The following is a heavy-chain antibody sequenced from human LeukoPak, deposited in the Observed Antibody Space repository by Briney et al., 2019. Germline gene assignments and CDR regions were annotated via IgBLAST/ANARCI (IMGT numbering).Heavy chain of an antibody. V-gene: IGHV1-18*01. J-gene: IGHJ4*02. D-gene: IGHD6-19*01. Sequence: ASVKVSCKTSGYTFTSYGISWVRQAPGQGLEWMGWISAYNGNTNYAQKLQGRVTMTTDTSTSTAYMELRSLRSDDTAVYYCARDVSNGWDGGANFDYWGQGTLVTVSS. CDR1: GYTFTSYG. CDR3: ARDVSNGWDGGANFDY. CDR2: ISAYNGNT.